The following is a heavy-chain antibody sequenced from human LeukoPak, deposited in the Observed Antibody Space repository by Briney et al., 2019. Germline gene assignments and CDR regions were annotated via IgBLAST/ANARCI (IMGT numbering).Heavy chain of an antibody. CDR2: INPNSGGT. J-gene: IGHJ4*02. CDR3: ARGAADYYDSSGLNFDY. CDR1: GYTFTGYY. D-gene: IGHD3-22*01. V-gene: IGHV1-2*02. Sequence: ASVKVSCKASGYTFTGYYMHWVRQAPGQGLEWMGWINPNSGGTNYAQKFQGRVTMTRDTSISTAYMELSRPRSDDTAVYYCARGAADYYDSSGLNFDYWGQGTLVTVSS.